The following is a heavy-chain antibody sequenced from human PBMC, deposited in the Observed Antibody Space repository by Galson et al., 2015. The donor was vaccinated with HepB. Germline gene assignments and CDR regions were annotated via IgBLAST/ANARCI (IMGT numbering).Heavy chain of an antibody. CDR3: AGDSYDSSGYRGAFDI. CDR1: GFAFSTYS. D-gene: IGHD3-22*01. CDR2: ISSSSSYI. J-gene: IGHJ3*02. V-gene: IGHV3-21*01. Sequence: SLRLSCADSGFAFSTYSMNWVRQAPGKGLEWLSSISSSSSYIYYADSVKGRITISRDNAKNSLYLQMNSLRAEDTAVYYCAGDSYDSSGYRGAFDIWGQGTMVTVSS.